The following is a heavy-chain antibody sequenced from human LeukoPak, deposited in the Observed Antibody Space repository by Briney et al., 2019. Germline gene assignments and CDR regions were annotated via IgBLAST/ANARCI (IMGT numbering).Heavy chain of an antibody. CDR3: ARDVRVSTSMVTGLDY. CDR2: INHDGSTT. CDR1: GFTFSAYW. D-gene: IGHD5-18*01. J-gene: IGHJ4*02. V-gene: IGHV3-74*03. Sequence: GGSLRLSCAASGFTFSAYWMHWVRQAPGKGLEWISHINHDGSTTAYADSVKGRFTISRDNAKNTLYLQVDSLRAEDTAVYYCARDVRVSTSMVTGLDYWGQGTLVTISS.